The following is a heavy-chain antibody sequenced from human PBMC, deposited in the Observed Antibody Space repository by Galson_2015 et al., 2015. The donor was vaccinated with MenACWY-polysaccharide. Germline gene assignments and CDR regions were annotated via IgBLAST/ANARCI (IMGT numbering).Heavy chain of an antibody. CDR3: AREGSRIVFHAFDV. CDR2: IQYDGTNK. Sequence: SLRLSCAVSGLRFSGSGMHWVRQAPGKGLEWVAVIQYDGTNKVYADSVKGRFSISRDNSKNTLYLEMNSLRAEDTALYYCAREGSRIVFHAFDVWGQGTMVTVSS. V-gene: IGHV3-33*01. CDR1: GLRFSGSG. D-gene: IGHD2-21*01. J-gene: IGHJ3*01.